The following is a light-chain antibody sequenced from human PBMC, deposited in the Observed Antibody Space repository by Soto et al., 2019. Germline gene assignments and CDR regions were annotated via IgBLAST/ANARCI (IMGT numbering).Light chain of an antibody. CDR3: CSYAGSSTWV. Sequence: QAVVTQPASVSGSPGQSITISCTGTSSDVGSYNLVSWYQQYPGNAPKLMIYEAYKWPSGVSNRFSGSKSGNTASLTISGLQAEDEADYYCCSYAGSSTWVFGGGTKLTVL. J-gene: IGLJ3*02. CDR1: SSDVGSYNL. CDR2: EAY. V-gene: IGLV2-23*01.